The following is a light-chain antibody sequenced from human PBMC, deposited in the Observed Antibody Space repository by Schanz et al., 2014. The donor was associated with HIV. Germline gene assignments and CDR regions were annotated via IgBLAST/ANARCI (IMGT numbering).Light chain of an antibody. CDR2: AES. Sequence: DIQMTQSPSTLSASVGDRVTITCRASQGISSWLAWYQQKPGKAPKVLIYAESYLQSGHPSRFSDSGSGTEFTRPISSLQPDDFATYNGQQYITYPWTFGQGPTVAIK. CDR3: QQYITYPWT. CDR1: QGISSW. J-gene: IGKJ1*01. V-gene: IGKV1D-16*01.